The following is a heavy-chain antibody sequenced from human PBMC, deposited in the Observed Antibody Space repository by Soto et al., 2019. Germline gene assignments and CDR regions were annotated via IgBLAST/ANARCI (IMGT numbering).Heavy chain of an antibody. Sequence: SVKVSCKASGGTFSSYAISWVRQAPGQGLEWMGGIIPIFGTANYAQKFQGRVTITADESTSTAYMELSSLRSEDTAVYYCARKAEDGYNFRPYYYGMHVWGQGTTVTVSS. V-gene: IGHV1-69*13. CDR3: ARKAEDGYNFRPYYYGMHV. J-gene: IGHJ6*02. CDR1: GGTFSSYA. D-gene: IGHD5-12*01. CDR2: IIPIFGTA.